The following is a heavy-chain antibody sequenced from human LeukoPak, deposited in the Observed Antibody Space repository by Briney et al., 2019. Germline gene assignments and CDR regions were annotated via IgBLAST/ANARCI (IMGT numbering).Heavy chain of an antibody. CDR1: GGSFSGYY. D-gene: IGHD6-13*01. CDR2: INHSGST. CDR3: ATGSAAVLNWFDP. Sequence: PSETLSLTCAVYGGSFSGYYWSWIRQPPGKGLEWIGEINHSGSTNYNPSLKSRVTISIDTSKNQFSLKLSSVTAADMAVYYCATGSAAVLNWFDPWGQGTLVTVSS. J-gene: IGHJ5*02. V-gene: IGHV4-34*01.